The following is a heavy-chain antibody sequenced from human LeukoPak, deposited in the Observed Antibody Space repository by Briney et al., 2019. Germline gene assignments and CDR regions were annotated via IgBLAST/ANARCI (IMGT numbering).Heavy chain of an antibody. CDR2: IYYSGST. J-gene: IGHJ5*02. V-gene: IGHV4-59*08. D-gene: IGHD3-22*01. Sequence: SETLSLTCTVSGGSISSYYWSWIRQPPGKGLEWIGYIYYSGSTNYNPSLKSRVTISVDTSKSQFSLKLSSVTAADTAVYYCARHRVTIIENWFDPWGQGTLVTVSS. CDR3: ARHRVTIIENWFDP. CDR1: GGSISSYY.